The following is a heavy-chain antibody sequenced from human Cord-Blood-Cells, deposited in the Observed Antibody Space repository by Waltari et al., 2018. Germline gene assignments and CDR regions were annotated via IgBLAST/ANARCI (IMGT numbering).Heavy chain of an antibody. J-gene: IGHJ3*02. V-gene: IGHV3-23*04. Sequence: EVQLVESGGGLVQPGGSLRLSCAASGFSFSSYAMSCVHQAPGKGLEWVSAISGSGGSTYYADSVKGRFTISRDNSKNTLYLQMNSLRAEDTAVYYCAKLRRAAMDAFDIWGQGTMVTVSS. CDR3: AKLRRAAMDAFDI. CDR2: ISGSGGST. CDR1: GFSFSSYA.